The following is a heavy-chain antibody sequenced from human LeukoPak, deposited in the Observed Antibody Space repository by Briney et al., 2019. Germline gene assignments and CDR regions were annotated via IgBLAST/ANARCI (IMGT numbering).Heavy chain of an antibody. D-gene: IGHD3-22*01. CDR3: AKDRTYYSDFSAYYFSPPLQHY. CDR2: ISSSSSYI. V-gene: IGHV3-21*04. J-gene: IGHJ4*02. CDR1: GFTFSSYS. Sequence: GGSLRLSCAASGFTFSSYSMNWVRQAPGKGLEWVSSISSSSSYIYYADSVKGRVTISRDNSRNTIYLQMNSLRAEDTAVYYCAKDRTYYSDFSAYYFSPPLQHYWGQGTLVIVSA.